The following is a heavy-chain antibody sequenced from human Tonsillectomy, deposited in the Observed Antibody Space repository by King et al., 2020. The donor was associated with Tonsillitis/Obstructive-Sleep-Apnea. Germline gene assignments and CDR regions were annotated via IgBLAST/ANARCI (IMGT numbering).Heavy chain of an antibody. CDR1: GFTFSSYS. J-gene: IGHJ4*02. Sequence: VQLVESGGGLVKPGGSLRLSCAASGFTFSSYSMNWVRQAPGKGLEWVSAISSIGSYIHYADSGKGRFTSSRDNAKNSLYLQMNSLRADDTAVYYCAREPTVVVVAATPYFDYGGQGTLVTVSS. CDR3: AREPTVVVVAATPYFDY. D-gene: IGHD2-15*01. V-gene: IGHV3-21*01. CDR2: ISSIGSYI.